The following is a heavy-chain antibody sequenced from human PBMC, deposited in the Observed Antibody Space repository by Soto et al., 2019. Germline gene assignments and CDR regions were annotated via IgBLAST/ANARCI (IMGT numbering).Heavy chain of an antibody. V-gene: IGHV1-8*01. D-gene: IGHD3-9*01. Sequence: GASVKVSCKASGYTFTSYDINWVRQATGQGLEWMGWMNPNSGNTGYAQKFQGRVTMTRTTSIRTANMELSSLRSEDTAVYYWARGGTRGAYYDILTGYYQRANYYYYGMDVWGQGTTVTVSS. CDR1: GYTFTSYD. J-gene: IGHJ6*02. CDR2: MNPNSGNT. CDR3: ARGGTRGAYYDILTGYYQRANYYYYGMDV.